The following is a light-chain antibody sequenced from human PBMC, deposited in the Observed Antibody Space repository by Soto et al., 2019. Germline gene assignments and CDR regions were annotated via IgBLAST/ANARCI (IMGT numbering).Light chain of an antibody. CDR2: LAS. CDR1: QGIRNY. CDR3: QYLNSFPLT. Sequence: IQLTQSPSSLSASVGDRVTITCRASQGIRNYLAWYQQKPGNAPNLLIYLASTLQGGVPSRFRGSGSGTDFSLTISSLQPEDVATYYCQYLNSFPLTFGGGTKVELK. V-gene: IGKV1-9*01. J-gene: IGKJ4*01.